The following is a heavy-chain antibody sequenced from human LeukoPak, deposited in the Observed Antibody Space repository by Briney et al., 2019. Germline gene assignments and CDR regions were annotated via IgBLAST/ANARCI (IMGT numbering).Heavy chain of an antibody. CDR3: ARGGSSWYSGGAFDI. CDR1: GGCISSYY. J-gene: IGHJ3*02. V-gene: IGHV4-59*01. Sequence: SETLSLTCTVSGGCISSYYWSWIRQPPGKGLEWIGYIYYSGSTNYNPSLKSRVTISVDTSKNQFSLKLSSVTAADTAVYYCARGGSSWYSGGAFDIWGQGTMVTVSS. CDR2: IYYSGST. D-gene: IGHD6-13*01.